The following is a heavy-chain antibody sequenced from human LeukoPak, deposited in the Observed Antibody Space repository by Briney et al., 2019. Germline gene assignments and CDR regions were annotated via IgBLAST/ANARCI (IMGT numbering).Heavy chain of an antibody. CDR2: ISYDGSNK. CDR1: GFTFSSYG. D-gene: IGHD4-17*01. V-gene: IGHV3-30*18. Sequence: GRSLRLSCAASGFTFSSYGMHWVRQAPGKGLEWVAVISYDGSNKYYADSVKGRFTISRDNSKNTLYLQMNSLRAEDTAVYYCAKEKTTAPQYFQHWGQGTLVTVSS. J-gene: IGHJ1*01. CDR3: AKEKTTAPQYFQH.